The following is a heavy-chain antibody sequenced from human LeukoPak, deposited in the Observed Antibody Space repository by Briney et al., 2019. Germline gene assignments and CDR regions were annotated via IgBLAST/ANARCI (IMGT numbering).Heavy chain of an antibody. CDR2: VTYDGNNQ. CDR1: GFTFHNYA. CDR3: ARAPVRGAVAGVDY. Sequence: GGSLRLSCAAPGFTFHNYAMHWVRQAPGKGLEWVAVVTYDGNNQYYADSVKGRFTVSRDNSRNTVNLQMNSLRGEDTAVYYCARAPVRGAVAGVDYWGQGTLVTVSS. J-gene: IGHJ4*02. D-gene: IGHD6-19*01. V-gene: IGHV3-30*04.